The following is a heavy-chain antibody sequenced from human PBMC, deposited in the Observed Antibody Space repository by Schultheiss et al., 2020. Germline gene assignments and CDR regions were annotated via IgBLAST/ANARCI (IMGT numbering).Heavy chain of an antibody. CDR3: ASQGWELLRLWIWFDP. V-gene: IGHV4-31*03. CDR1: GGSISSGSYY. J-gene: IGHJ5*02. CDR2: IYYSGST. Sequence: SETLSLTCTVSGGSISSGSYYWSWIRQHPGKGLEWIGYIYYSGSTYYNPSLKSRVTISVDKSKNQFSLKLSSVTAADTAVYYCASQGWELLRLWIWFDPWGQGTLVTVSS. D-gene: IGHD5-12*01.